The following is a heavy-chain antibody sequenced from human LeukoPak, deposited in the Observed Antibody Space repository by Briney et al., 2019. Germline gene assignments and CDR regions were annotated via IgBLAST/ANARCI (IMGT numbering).Heavy chain of an antibody. CDR3: ARLGFYYDSSGRSTNWFDP. V-gene: IGHV1-18*01. Sequence: ASVKVSCKASGYTFTSYGISCVRQAPGQGLEWMGWISAYNGNTNYAQKLQGRVTMTTDTSTSTAYMELRSLRSDDTAVYYCARLGFYYDSSGRSTNWFDPWGQGTLVTVSS. CDR2: ISAYNGNT. CDR1: GYTFTSYG. J-gene: IGHJ5*02. D-gene: IGHD3-22*01.